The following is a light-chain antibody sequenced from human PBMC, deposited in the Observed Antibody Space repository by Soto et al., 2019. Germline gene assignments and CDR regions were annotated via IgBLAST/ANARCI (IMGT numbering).Light chain of an antibody. V-gene: IGKV4-1*01. Sequence: DIVMTQSPDSLAVSLGERATINCKSSQSVLYSSNNKNYLAWYQQKPGQPPKLLIYWACTRESGVPDRFSGSGSGTDFTLTISSLQAEDVAVYYYQQYYSTPPTFGQVTKVEIK. CDR2: WAC. J-gene: IGKJ1*01. CDR3: QQYYSTPPT. CDR1: QSVLYSSNNKNY.